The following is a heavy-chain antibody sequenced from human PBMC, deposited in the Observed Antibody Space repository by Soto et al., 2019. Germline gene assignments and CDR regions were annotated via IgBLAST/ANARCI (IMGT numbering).Heavy chain of an antibody. J-gene: IGHJ6*02. CDR2: MYKTGET. D-gene: IGHD3-10*01. Sequence: LSLTCTVSGGSVITGMKYWGWVRQPPGKALEFIGYMYKTGETLLNSSLKSRVTLSMETSKNQFSLTLSSVTAADTAVYFCMKAHESGDFLGMSVWGPGTTVTVSS. CDR1: GGSVITGMKY. CDR3: MKAHESGDFLGMSV. V-gene: IGHV4-61*01.